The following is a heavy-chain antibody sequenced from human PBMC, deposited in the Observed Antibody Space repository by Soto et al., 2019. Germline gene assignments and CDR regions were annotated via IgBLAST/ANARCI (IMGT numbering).Heavy chain of an antibody. CDR1: GYTFTNYG. V-gene: IGHV1-18*04. J-gene: IGHJ4*02. Sequence: QVQLVQSGGEVKKPGASLRLSCKTSGYTFTNYGLTWVRQAPGQGLEWIGWVSAYNRNSNYAQKFEDRVTMTTDTSTKTAYLELRSLRSDDTAVYYCARESQWEPLLYWGEGTLLTVSP. D-gene: IGHD1-26*01. CDR3: ARESQWEPLLY. CDR2: VSAYNRNS.